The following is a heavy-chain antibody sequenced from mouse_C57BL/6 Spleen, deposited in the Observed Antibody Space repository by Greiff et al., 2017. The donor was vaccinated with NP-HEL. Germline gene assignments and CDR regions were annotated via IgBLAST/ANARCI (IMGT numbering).Heavy chain of an antibody. D-gene: IGHD2-3*01. CDR1: GYTFTSYW. J-gene: IGHJ2*01. CDR2: IDPSDSYT. V-gene: IGHV1-69*01. Sequence: QVQLKQPGAELVMPGASVKLSCKASGYTFTSYWMHWVKQRPGQGLEWIGEIDPSDSYTNYNQKFKGKSTLTVDKSSSTAYMQLSRLTSEDSAVYYCARGGLLLYFDYWGQGTTLTVSS. CDR3: ARGGLLLYFDY.